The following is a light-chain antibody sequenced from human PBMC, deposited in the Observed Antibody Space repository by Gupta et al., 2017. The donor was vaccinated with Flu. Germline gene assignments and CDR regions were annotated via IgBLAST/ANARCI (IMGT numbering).Light chain of an antibody. CDR3: SSYTNTSTFYV. V-gene: IGLV2-14*01. CDR1: SSDVGRANY. CDR2: EVS. J-gene: IGLJ1*01. Sequence: QSALSHPASLSGSPGQATTTSCTGTSSDVGRANYVSWHQQRPGKAPQLVIFEVSNRPSGVAGRFSGSKSGNTASLTISGLEAEDEADYYCSSYTNTSTFYVFGTGTKVTVL.